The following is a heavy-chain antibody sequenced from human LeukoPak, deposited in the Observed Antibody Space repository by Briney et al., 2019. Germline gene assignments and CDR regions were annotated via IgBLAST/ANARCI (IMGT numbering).Heavy chain of an antibody. D-gene: IGHD5-24*01. J-gene: IGHJ4*02. CDR1: GGSFSGYY. Sequence: SETLSLTCAVYGGSFSGYYWSWIRQPPGKGLEWIGEINHSGSTNYNPSLKSRVTISVDTSKNQFSLKLSSVTAADTAVYYCARGMRWLPIDYWGQGTLVTVSS. CDR3: ARGMRWLPIDY. V-gene: IGHV4-34*01. CDR2: INHSGST.